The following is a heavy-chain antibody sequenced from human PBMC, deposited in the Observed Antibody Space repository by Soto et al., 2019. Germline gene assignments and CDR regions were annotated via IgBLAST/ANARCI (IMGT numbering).Heavy chain of an antibody. V-gene: IGHV3-23*01. D-gene: IGHD6-19*01. CDR2: ISVASGRT. CDR1: GFTFSDQA. Sequence: EVQLLESGGGLIQPGGSLRLSCAASGFTFSDQAMGWVRQAAGKGLEWLSTISVASGRTYYADSVKARFTISRDNFMNALSLQLTSLRADDTAVYYCAKVEMFYGVFKIGGCVDSWGQGTLLTVSS. CDR3: AKVEMFYGVFKIGGCVDS. J-gene: IGHJ4*02.